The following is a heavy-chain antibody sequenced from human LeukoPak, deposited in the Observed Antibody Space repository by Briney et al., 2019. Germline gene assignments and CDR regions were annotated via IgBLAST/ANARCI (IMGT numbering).Heavy chain of an antibody. Sequence: GGSLRLSCAASGFTFSNYAMSWVRQAPGKGLEWVSAISGSGGDTFYTDSVKGRFTISRCNSKNTLYLQMKGLRAEDTAVYYCVKDSVVVAGLVNYFDYWGQGTLVTVSS. CDR2: ISGSGGDT. CDR3: VKDSVVVAGLVNYFDY. D-gene: IGHD6-19*01. J-gene: IGHJ4*02. V-gene: IGHV3-23*01. CDR1: GFTFSNYA.